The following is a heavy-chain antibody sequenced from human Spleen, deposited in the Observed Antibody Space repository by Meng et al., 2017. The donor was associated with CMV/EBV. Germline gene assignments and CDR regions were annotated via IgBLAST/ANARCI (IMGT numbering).Heavy chain of an antibody. D-gene: IGHD2-2*01. V-gene: IGHV1-46*01. CDR1: GYTFTSYY. J-gene: IGHJ5*02. Sequence: ASVKVSCKASGYTFTSYYMHWVRQAPGQGLEWMGIINPSGGSTSYAQKFQGRVTMTRDTSTSTVYMELSSLRSEDTAVYYCARVVVVVPAATYNWFDPWGQGTLVTVSS. CDR3: ARVVVVVPAATYNWFDP. CDR2: INPSGGST.